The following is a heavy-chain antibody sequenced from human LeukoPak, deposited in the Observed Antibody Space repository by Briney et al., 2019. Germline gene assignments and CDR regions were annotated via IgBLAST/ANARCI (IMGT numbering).Heavy chain of an antibody. CDR1: GGSFSGYY. Sequence: SETLSLTCAVYGGSFSGYYWSWIRQPPGKGLEWIGEVNYSGGTNYNPSLKSRVTISVDTSKNQFSLNLNSVTAADTAVYYCARGRKSLLWFGEPQNWFDPWGQGTLVTVSS. V-gene: IGHV4-34*01. J-gene: IGHJ5*02. CDR3: ARGRKSLLWFGEPQNWFDP. CDR2: VNYSGGT. D-gene: IGHD3-10*01.